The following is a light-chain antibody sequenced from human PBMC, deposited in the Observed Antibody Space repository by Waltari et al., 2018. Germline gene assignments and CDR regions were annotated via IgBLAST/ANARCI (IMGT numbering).Light chain of an antibody. J-gene: IGKJ1*01. Sequence: EIVLTQSPGTLSLSPGERGTLSCRASQSVSRFLAWYQQIPGQPPRLLIYGASTRATGIPDRFSGSGSGTDFSHTISRLEPEDFAVYYCQKYDRLPATFGQGTKVEIK. CDR1: QSVSRF. CDR3: QKYDRLPAT. CDR2: GAS. V-gene: IGKV3-20*01.